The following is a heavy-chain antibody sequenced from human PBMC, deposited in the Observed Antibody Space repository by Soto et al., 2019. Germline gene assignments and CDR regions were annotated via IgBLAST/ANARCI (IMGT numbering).Heavy chain of an antibody. CDR1: GGSLSSGDNY. CDR2: ISNSGST. Sequence: PSATLSLTCSVSGGSLSSGDNYWSWIRQPPGKGLEWIGYISNSGSTDYNASLKSRVITSVDTSKNQFSLNLSSVTAADTAVYYCASYYDSRGYYYAFDIWGQGTMVTVSS. CDR3: ASYYDSRGYYYAFDI. J-gene: IGHJ3*02. V-gene: IGHV4-30-4*01. D-gene: IGHD3-22*01.